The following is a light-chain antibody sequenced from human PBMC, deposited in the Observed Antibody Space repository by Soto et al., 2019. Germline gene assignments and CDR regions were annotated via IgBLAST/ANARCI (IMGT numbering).Light chain of an antibody. CDR2: GAS. CDR3: QHYNNWPHT. J-gene: IGKJ1*01. CDR1: QNVRNN. V-gene: IGKV3-15*01. Sequence: EIVMTQSPATLSVSPGERATLSCRDSQNVRNNLVWYQQKPGQAPRLLIYGASTRDTGIPARFSGSGSGTEFTLTISSLQSEDFAVYYCQHYNNWPHTFGQGTKVEIK.